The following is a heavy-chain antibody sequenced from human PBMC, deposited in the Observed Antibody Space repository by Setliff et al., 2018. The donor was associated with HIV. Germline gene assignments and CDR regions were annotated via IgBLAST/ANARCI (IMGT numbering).Heavy chain of an antibody. CDR3: ARGHDNKYYYFYYMDV. Sequence: TLSLTCTVSGGSISSRSYFWIWIRQPAGKGLEWIGHISTTGSTNYNPSLKSRVIMSVDTSRNQFSLKLSSVTAADTAVYYCARGHDNKYYYFYYMDVWGKGTTVTVSS. CDR2: ISTTGST. J-gene: IGHJ6*03. V-gene: IGHV4-61*09. CDR1: GGSISSRSYF. D-gene: IGHD3-9*01.